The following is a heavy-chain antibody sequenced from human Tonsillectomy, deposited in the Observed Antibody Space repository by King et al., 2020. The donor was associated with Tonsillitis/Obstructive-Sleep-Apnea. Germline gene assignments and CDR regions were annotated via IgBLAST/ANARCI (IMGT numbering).Heavy chain of an antibody. CDR3: ARTTCGDFHFDN. D-gene: IGHD3-3*01. J-gene: IGHJ4*02. V-gene: IGHV3-74*01. CDR1: GFTFSNYW. CDR2: INSDGSSA. Sequence: VQLVESGGGLVQPGGSLRLSCAASGFTFSNYWMHWVRQAPGKGLVWVSRINSDGSSASYADSVKGRFTVSRDNDKNTLYLQMNSRRAEDTAVYYCARTTCGDFHFDNWGQGTLVTVSS.